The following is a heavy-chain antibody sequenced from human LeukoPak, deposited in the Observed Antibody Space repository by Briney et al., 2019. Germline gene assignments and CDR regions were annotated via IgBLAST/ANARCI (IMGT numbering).Heavy chain of an antibody. D-gene: IGHD6-19*01. CDR1: GYTFTSYY. CDR3: ARALAVAGIDY. J-gene: IGHJ4*02. Sequence: ASVKASCKASGYTFTSYYMHWVRQAPGQGLEWMGIINPSGGSTSYAQKFQGRVTMTRDTSTSTVYMELSSLRSEDTAVYYCARALAVAGIDYWGQGTLVTVSS. V-gene: IGHV1-46*01. CDR2: INPSGGST.